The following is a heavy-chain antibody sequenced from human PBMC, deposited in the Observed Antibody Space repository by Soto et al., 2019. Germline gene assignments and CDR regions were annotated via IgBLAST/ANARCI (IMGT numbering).Heavy chain of an antibody. D-gene: IGHD2-15*01. J-gene: IGHJ4*02. CDR2: INPNGGST. Sequence: QVQLVQSGAEVKKPGASVKVSCKASGYTFTTYYMHWVRQAPGQGLEWMGIINPNGGSTTYAQKFQVRVTMTRDTSTSTVYMELSSLRSEDTAVYYCARAGYCGGGTCFHGNFDYWGQGTLVTVSS. CDR1: GYTFTTYY. CDR3: ARAGYCGGGTCFHGNFDY. V-gene: IGHV1-46*01.